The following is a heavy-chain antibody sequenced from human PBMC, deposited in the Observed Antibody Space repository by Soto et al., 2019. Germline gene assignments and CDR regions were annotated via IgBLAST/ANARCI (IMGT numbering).Heavy chain of an antibody. CDR3: GTIVATVYFDY. CDR2: IYYSGST. Sequence: QLQLQESGPGLVKPSETLSLTCTVSGGSISSSSYYWGWIRQPPGNGLEWIGSIYYSGSTYYNPPLNSRDSISVDTSKNPFSLKLGSVTAADTAVYYCGTIVATVYFDYWGQGTLVTVSS. V-gene: IGHV4-39*01. J-gene: IGHJ4*02. D-gene: IGHD5-12*01. CDR1: GGSISSSSYY.